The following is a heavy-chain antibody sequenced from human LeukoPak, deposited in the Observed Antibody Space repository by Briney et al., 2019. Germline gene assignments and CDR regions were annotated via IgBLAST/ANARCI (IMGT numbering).Heavy chain of an antibody. CDR1: GFTFSSYS. V-gene: IGHV3-21*01. J-gene: IGHJ3*02. Sequence: GGSLRLSCAASGFTFSSYSMNWVRQAPGKGLEWVSSISSSSSYIYYADSVKGRFTISRDNAKNSLYLQMNSLRAEDTAVYYCARDGAAAGNHFGVTDAFDIWGQGTMVTVSP. CDR3: ARDGAAAGNHFGVTDAFDI. CDR2: ISSSSSYI. D-gene: IGHD6-13*01.